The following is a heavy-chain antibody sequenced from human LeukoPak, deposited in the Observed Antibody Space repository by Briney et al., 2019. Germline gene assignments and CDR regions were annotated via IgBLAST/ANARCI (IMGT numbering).Heavy chain of an antibody. V-gene: IGHV4-59*01. CDR2: ISYSGRT. D-gene: IGHD2-2*01. J-gene: IGHJ4*02. CDR3: ARSLSSDY. Sequence: SETLSLTCTVSGGSINSFYWSWIRQPPGKGLEWIGYISYSGRTSYNPSLKSRVTISVDTSKNQISLKLTSVTAADTATYYCARSLSSDYWGQGKLVTVSS. CDR1: GGSINSFY.